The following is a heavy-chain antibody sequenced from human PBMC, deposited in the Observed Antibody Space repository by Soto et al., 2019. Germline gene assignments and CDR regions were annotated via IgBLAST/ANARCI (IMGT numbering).Heavy chain of an antibody. CDR2: IYPGDSDT. D-gene: IGHD3-22*01. V-gene: IGHV5-51*01. CDR3: ARHEYYYDSSGYRLYYYYGMDV. J-gene: IGHJ6*02. CDR1: GYSFTSYW. Sequence: GESLKISCKGSGYSFTSYWIGWVRQMPGKGLKWMGIIYPGDSDTRYSPSFQGQVTISADKSISTAYLQWSSLKASDTAMYYCARHEYYYDSSGYRLYYYYGMDVWGQGTTVTVSS.